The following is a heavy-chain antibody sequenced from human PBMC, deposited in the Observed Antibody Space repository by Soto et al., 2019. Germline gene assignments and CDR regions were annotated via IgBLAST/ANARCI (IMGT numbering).Heavy chain of an antibody. J-gene: IGHJ4*02. V-gene: IGHV1-18*01. D-gene: IGHD4-17*01. CDR1: GYIFNSFG. CDR2: ISAYTGNT. Sequence: QVQLVQSGGEVKKPGASVKVSCKASGYIFNSFGISWVRQAPGQGLEWMGWISAYTGNTKYAQNFQGRVTMTTDTSPSTEYMELRSLRSEDTAVYYCARRWTTGEIDYWGQGTLVTVSS. CDR3: ARRWTTGEIDY.